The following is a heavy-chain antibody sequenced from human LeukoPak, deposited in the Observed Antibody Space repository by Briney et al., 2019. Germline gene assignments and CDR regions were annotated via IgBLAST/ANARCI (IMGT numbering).Heavy chain of an antibody. CDR2: IDYSGSS. J-gene: IGHJ3*02. CDR1: GGSISSYS. D-gene: IGHD3-9*01. CDR3: ARDHPVADWAPDI. V-gene: IGHV4-59*13. Sequence: AETLSLTCSVSGGSISSYSWTWIRQPPGKGLEWIGFIDYSGSSNYNPSLKSRVTISADPSTNPFSLNLTSVTAADTAVYFCARDHPVADWAPDIWGRGTMVTVSS.